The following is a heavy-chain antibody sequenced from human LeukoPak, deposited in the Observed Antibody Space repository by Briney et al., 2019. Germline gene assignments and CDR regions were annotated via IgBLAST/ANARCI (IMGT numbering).Heavy chain of an antibody. J-gene: IGHJ6*03. CDR3: ARDARGYSSSSAYYYYYMDV. D-gene: IGHD6-6*01. CDR1: GFTFSSYA. CDR2: ISYDGSNK. Sequence: GGSLRLSCAASGFTFSSYAMHWVRQAPGKGLEWVAVISYDGSNKYYADSVKGRFTISRDNSKNTLYLQMNSLRAEDTAVYYCARDARGYSSSSAYYYYYMDVWGKGTTVTVSS. V-gene: IGHV3-30*04.